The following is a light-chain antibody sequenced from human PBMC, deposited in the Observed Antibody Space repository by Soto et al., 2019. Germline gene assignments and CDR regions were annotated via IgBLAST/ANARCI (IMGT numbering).Light chain of an antibody. CDR3: SSYTSSSTYV. V-gene: IGLV2-14*01. J-gene: IGLJ1*01. CDR2: DVT. CDR1: RSDVGGYNY. Sequence: QSVLTHPASVSWSPGQSITISCTGTRSDVGGYNYVSWYQQHPGKAPKLMIYDVTNRPSGVSNRFSGSKSGNTASLTISGLQAEDEADYYCSSYTSSSTYVFGTGTKVTVL.